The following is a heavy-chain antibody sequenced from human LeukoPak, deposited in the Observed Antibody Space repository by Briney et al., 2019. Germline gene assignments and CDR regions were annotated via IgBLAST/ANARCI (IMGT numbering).Heavy chain of an antibody. Sequence: SVKVSCKASGGTFSSYAISWVRQAPGQGLEWMGGIIPIFGTANYAQKFQGRVTITADESTSTAYMELSSLRSEDTAVYYCAREGMLGPFIAVAGSIDYWGQGTLVTVSS. CDR2: IIPIFGTA. D-gene: IGHD6-19*01. V-gene: IGHV1-69*13. CDR3: AREGMLGPFIAVAGSIDY. J-gene: IGHJ4*02. CDR1: GGTFSSYA.